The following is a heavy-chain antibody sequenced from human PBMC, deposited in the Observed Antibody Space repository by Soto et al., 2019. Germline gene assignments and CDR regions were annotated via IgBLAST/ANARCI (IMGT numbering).Heavy chain of an antibody. Sequence: PGESLKISCKGSGYSFTSYWIGWVRQMPGKGLEWMGIIYPGDSDTRYSPSFQGQVTISADKSISTAYLQWSSLKASDTAMYYCARIGTYYDFWSGYSNNYFDYWGQGTLVTVSS. CDR2: IYPGDSDT. CDR1: GYSFTSYW. J-gene: IGHJ4*02. CDR3: ARIGTYYDFWSGYSNNYFDY. V-gene: IGHV5-51*01. D-gene: IGHD3-3*01.